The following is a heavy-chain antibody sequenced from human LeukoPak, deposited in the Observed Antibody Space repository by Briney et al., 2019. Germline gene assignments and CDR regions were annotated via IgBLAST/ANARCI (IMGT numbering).Heavy chain of an antibody. Sequence: SVKVSCKASGGTFSSYAISWVRQAPGQGLEWMGGIIPIFGTANYAQKLQGRVTMTTDTSTSTAYMELRSLRSDDTAVYYCARYGVVGATGFDYWGQGTLVTVSS. D-gene: IGHD1-26*01. CDR3: ARYGVVGATGFDY. J-gene: IGHJ4*02. CDR1: GGTFSSYA. CDR2: IIPIFGTA. V-gene: IGHV1-69*05.